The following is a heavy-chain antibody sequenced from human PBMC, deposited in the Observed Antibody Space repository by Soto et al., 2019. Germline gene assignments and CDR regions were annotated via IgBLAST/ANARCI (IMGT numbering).Heavy chain of an antibody. J-gene: IGHJ6*03. Sequence: QVQLVQSGAEVKKPGSSVKVSCKASGGTFSSYTISWVRQAPGQGLEWMGRIIPILGIANYAQKFQGRVTITADNSTSTAYMELSSLRSEDTAVYYCARDMFRGGNYYYYYMDVWGKGTTVTVSS. CDR2: IIPILGIA. V-gene: IGHV1-69*08. CDR1: GGTFSSYT. CDR3: ARDMFRGGNYYYYYMDV. D-gene: IGHD3-10*02.